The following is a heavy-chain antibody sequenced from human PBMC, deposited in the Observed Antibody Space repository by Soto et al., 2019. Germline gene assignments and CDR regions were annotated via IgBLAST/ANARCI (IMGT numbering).Heavy chain of an antibody. V-gene: IGHV1-8*01. CDR1: RYTFISYD. CDR2: MNPKSGNT. J-gene: IGHJ4*02. Sequence: QVQLVQSGAEVKKPGASVKVSCKASRYTFISYDINWVRQATGQGLEWMGWMNPKSGNTGYAQSFQGRVTMTRNTSISTAYMELSSLRSEDTAVYYCARSPSWETTVSPYYFDYWGQGTLVTVSS. CDR3: ARSPSWETTVSPYYFDY. D-gene: IGHD4-4*01.